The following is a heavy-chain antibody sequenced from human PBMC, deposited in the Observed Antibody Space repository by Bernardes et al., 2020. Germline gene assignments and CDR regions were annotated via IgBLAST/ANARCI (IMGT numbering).Heavy chain of an antibody. J-gene: IGHJ4*02. D-gene: IGHD1-20*01. Sequence: SETLSLTCTVSGGSINRYYWSWIRQPPGKGLEWIGYIYSSGSANYNPSLKSRVTISVDTSNNQFSLKLSSVTAADTAVYYCASVDFDRYNWNYFDYWGQGTLVTVSS. CDR3: ASVDFDRYNWNYFDY. CDR2: IYSSGSA. V-gene: IGHV4-59*01. CDR1: GGSINRYY.